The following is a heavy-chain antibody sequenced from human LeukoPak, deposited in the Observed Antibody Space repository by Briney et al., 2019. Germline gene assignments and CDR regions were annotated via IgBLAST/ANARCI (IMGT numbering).Heavy chain of an antibody. CDR3: ASGYTDFDY. V-gene: IGHV3-7*01. D-gene: IGHD5-12*01. CDR2: IKQDGSEK. CDR1: GFTVSSNY. Sequence: PGGSLRLSCAASGFTVSSNYMSWVRQAPGKGLEWVANIKQDGSEKYYVDSVKGRFTISRDNAKNSLYLQMNSLRAEDTAVYYCASGYTDFDYWGQGTLVTVSS. J-gene: IGHJ4*02.